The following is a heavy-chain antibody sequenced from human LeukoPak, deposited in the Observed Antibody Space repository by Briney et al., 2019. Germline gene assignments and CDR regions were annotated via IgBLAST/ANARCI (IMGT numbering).Heavy chain of an antibody. V-gene: IGHV4-39*07. D-gene: IGHD3-22*01. CDR1: GGSISSSSYY. CDR2: IYYSGST. CDR3: ARDLPSDYYDSSGYLGGAFDI. Sequence: KPSETLSLTCTVSGGSISSSSYYWGWIRQPPGKGLEWIGSIYYSGSTYYNPSLKSRVTISVDTSKNQFSLKLSSVTAADTAVYYCARDLPSDYYDSSGYLGGAFDIWGQGTMVTVSS. J-gene: IGHJ3*02.